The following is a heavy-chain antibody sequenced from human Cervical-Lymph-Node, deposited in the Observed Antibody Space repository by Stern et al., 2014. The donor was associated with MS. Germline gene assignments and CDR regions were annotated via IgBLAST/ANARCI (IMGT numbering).Heavy chain of an antibody. J-gene: IGHJ4*02. V-gene: IGHV4-61*02. CDR3: ARGQLWSYFDY. Sequence: VQLVESGPGLVKPSQTLSLTCTVSGGSISSGSYYWSWIRQPAGKGLEWIGRIYTSGSTNYNPSLKRRVTISVDTSKNQFSLKLGFVTAADTAVYYCARGQLWSYFDYWGQGTLVTVSS. D-gene: IGHD5-18*01. CDR1: GGSISSGSYY. CDR2: IYTSGST.